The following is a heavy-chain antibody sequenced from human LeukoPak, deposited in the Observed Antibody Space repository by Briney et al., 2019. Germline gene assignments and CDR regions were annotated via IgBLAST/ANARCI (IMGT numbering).Heavy chain of an antibody. CDR3: ARWPSSGIHY. D-gene: IGHD3-10*01. CDR1: GYTFTGYY. CDR2: INPNSGVT. J-gene: IGHJ4*02. V-gene: IGHV1-2*02. Sequence: ASVKVSCKASGYTFTGYYMHWVRQAPGRGCEWMGWINPNSGVTNYAQKFQGRVTMTRDTSISTAYMELSSLTSDDTAVYYCARWPSSGIHYWGQGTLVTVSS.